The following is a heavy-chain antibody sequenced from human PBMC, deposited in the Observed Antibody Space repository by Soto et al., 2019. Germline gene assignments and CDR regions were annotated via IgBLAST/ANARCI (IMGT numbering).Heavy chain of an antibody. CDR1: GYTLTELS. V-gene: IGHV1-24*01. CDR2: FDPEDGET. Sequence: GASVKVSCKVSGYTLTELSMHWVRQAPGKGLEWMGGFDPEDGETIYAQKFQGRVTMTEDTSTDTAYMELSSLRSEDTAVYYCATALRFLEWYTSFDPWGQGTLVTVSS. D-gene: IGHD3-3*01. CDR3: ATALRFLEWYTSFDP. J-gene: IGHJ5*02.